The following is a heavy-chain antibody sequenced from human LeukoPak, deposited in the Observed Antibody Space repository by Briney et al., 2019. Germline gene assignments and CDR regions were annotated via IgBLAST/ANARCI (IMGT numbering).Heavy chain of an antibody. CDR3: ARARRYDYVWGSYRTAYYFDY. D-gene: IGHD3-16*02. CDR2: IYYSGSP. Sequence: SETLSLTCTVSGGSISSYYWSWIRQPPGKGLEWLGYIYYSGSPNYNPSLKSRVTISVDTSKNQFSLKLSSVTAADTAVYYCARARRYDYVWGSYRTAYYFDYWGQGTLVTVSS. J-gene: IGHJ4*02. CDR1: GGSISSYY. V-gene: IGHV4-59*12.